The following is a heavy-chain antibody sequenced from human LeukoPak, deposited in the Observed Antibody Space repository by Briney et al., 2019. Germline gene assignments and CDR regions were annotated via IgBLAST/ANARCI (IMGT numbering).Heavy chain of an antibody. CDR3: ARLTYSSSWVDY. D-gene: IGHD6-13*01. J-gene: IGHJ4*02. CDR1: GGSISSYY. CDR2: IYYSGST. V-gene: IGHV4-59*08. Sequence: SETLSLTCTVSGGSISSYYWSWIRQPPGKGLEWIGYIYYSGSTNYNPSLKSRVTISVDTSKDQFSLKLSSVTAADTAVYYCARLTYSSSWVDYWGQGTLVTVSS.